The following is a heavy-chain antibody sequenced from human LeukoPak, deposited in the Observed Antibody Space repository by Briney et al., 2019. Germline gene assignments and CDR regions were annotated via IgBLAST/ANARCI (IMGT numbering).Heavy chain of an antibody. V-gene: IGHV1-8*02. CDR1: GYTFTGYY. Sequence: ASVKVSCKASGYTFTGYYMHWVRQAPGQGLEWMGWMNPNSGNTGYAQKFQGRVTMTRNTSISTAYMELSSLRSEDTAVYYCARGRSIFRSSSDFDYWGQGTLVTVSS. CDR2: MNPNSGNT. D-gene: IGHD6-6*01. J-gene: IGHJ4*02. CDR3: ARGRSIFRSSSDFDY.